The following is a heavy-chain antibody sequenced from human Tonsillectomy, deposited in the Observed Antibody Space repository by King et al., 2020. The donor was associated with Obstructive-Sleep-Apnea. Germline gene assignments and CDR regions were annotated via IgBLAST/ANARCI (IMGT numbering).Heavy chain of an antibody. J-gene: IGHJ4*02. Sequence: QLQESGPGLVKPSQTLSLTCTVSCDSISSGDYYWSWIRHPPGKGLEWIGYIYNSGNCYYNPSLKSRVTISVDTSKNQFSLKLSSVTAADTAVYYCAREYCSGGSCSLAYWGQGTLVTVSS. CDR2: IYNSGNC. V-gene: IGHV4-30-4*01. CDR3: AREYCSGGSCSLAY. CDR1: CDSISSGDYY. D-gene: IGHD2-15*01.